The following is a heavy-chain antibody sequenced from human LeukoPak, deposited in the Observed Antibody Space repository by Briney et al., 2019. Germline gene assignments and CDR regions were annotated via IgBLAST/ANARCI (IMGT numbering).Heavy chain of an antibody. V-gene: IGHV4-59*01. Sequence: SETLSLTCTVSGGSISSYYWSWIRQPPGKGLEWIGYSYFSGSTNYNPSLKSRVTISVDTSKNQFSLKLSSVTAADTAVYYCARGLTLYTAFDIWGQGTMVTVSS. CDR1: GGSISSYY. J-gene: IGHJ3*02. D-gene: IGHD2-2*02. CDR2: SYFSGST. CDR3: ARGLTLYTAFDI.